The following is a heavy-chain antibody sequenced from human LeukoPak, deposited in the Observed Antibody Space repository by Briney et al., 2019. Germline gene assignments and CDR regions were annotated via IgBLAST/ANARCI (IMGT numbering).Heavy chain of an antibody. CDR3: ATNALLVPSTFDS. CDR2: VSDRGGT. Sequence: SETLSFTCSVSGSSISDSYWSWIRRPPGKQMEWIGFVSDRGGTTYNPSLRSRVNISLDTSQNQFSLKVTSVTAADTAVYYCATNALLVPSTFDSWGRGTLVIVSS. D-gene: IGHD6-6*01. CDR1: GSSISDSY. J-gene: IGHJ4*02. V-gene: IGHV4-59*12.